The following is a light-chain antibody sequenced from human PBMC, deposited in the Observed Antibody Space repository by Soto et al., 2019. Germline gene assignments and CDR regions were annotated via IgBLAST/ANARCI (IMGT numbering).Light chain of an antibody. J-gene: IGKJ1*01. Sequence: EIVLTQSPGTLSLSPGERATLSCRASQSVSNNYLAWYQQKPGQAPRLLIYGASNRATGIPDRFSGSGTGTDFTLTISRLEPEDFATYYCQQSYITPVTFGQGTKVAIK. CDR2: GAS. CDR1: QSVSNNY. CDR3: QQSYITPVT. V-gene: IGKV3-20*01.